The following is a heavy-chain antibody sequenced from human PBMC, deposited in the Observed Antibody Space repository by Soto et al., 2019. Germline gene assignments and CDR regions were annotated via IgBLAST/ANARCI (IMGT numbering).Heavy chain of an antibody. CDR3: ARERGGYGGNFDY. Sequence: GGSLRLSCAASGFTFSDYTMNWVRQAPGKGLEWVSSISRSGIYLYNVDSVKGRFTISRDNAENSLYLQLNSLRAEDTAVYYCARERGGYGGNFDYWGQGILVTVSS. CDR1: GFTFSDYT. J-gene: IGHJ4*02. D-gene: IGHD4-17*01. V-gene: IGHV3-21*01. CDR2: ISRSGIYL.